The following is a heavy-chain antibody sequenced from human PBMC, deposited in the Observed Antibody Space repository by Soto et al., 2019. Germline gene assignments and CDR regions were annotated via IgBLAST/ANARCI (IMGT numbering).Heavy chain of an antibody. CDR3: ARRGTDYYDSSGYYPTSFPFYY. J-gene: IGHJ4*02. CDR2: IYYSGST. D-gene: IGHD3-22*01. CDR1: DGSISSSSYY. Sequence: PSQTLSLTCPVPDGSISSSSYYWGWIRQPPGKGLEWIGSIYYSGSTYYNPSLKSRVTISVDTSKNQFSLKLSSVPAADTAVYYCARRGTDYYDSSGYYPTSFPFYYWGQGTLVTVSS. V-gene: IGHV4-39*01.